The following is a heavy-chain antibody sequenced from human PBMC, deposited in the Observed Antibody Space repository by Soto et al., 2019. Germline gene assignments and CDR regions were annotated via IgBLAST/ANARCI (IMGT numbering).Heavy chain of an antibody. J-gene: IGHJ5*02. CDR3: ARMATFGSLNWFDP. Sequence: SVEVTCKECGYSFTNNDVSWVRQATGQGLEWMGWMNPGSGDTGYSQKFQGRVTMTRDISIATAYMELSSLRSDDTAIYYCARMATFGSLNWFDPWGQGTLVTVSS. CDR2: MNPGSGDT. D-gene: IGHD3-16*01. V-gene: IGHV1-8*01. CDR1: GYSFTNND.